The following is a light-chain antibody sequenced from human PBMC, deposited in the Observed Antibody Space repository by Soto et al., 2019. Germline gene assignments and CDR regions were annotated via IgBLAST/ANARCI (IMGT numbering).Light chain of an antibody. CDR2: GAS. CDR1: QTIYIQS. J-gene: IGKJ3*01. Sequence: DIVLTQSPGSLSVSPGARATLSCGTSQTIYIQSLTWYHQQPRQAPSLLIHGASGRATGVPDRVSGSGSGTGFALTITILEPEDYAIDYCQCFDNAQAEFSVGPGTKVDIK. V-gene: IGKV3-20*01. CDR3: QCFDNAQAEFS.